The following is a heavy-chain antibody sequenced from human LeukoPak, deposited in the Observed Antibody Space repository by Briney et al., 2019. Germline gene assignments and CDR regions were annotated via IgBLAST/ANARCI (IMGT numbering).Heavy chain of an antibody. J-gene: IGHJ5*02. CDR3: ARGRIDAGTAGWFDP. V-gene: IGHV1-69*04. D-gene: IGHD6-13*01. CDR1: GGTFSSYA. Sequence: VASVKVSCKASGGTFSSYAISWVRQALGQGLEWMGRIIPILGIANYAQKFQGRVTITADKSTSTAYMELSSLRSEDTAVYYCARGRIDAGTAGWFDPWGQGTLVTVSP. CDR2: IIPILGIA.